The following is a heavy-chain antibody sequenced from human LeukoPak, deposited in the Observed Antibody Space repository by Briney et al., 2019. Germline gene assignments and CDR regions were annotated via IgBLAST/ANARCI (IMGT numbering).Heavy chain of an antibody. V-gene: IGHV5-51*01. CDR3: ARRRRSHGNWFDP. J-gene: IGHJ5*02. CDR2: IYPGDYDI. Sequence: GESLKIFCKGSGYSFTSYWIGWVRQVPGKGLEWMVIIYPGDYDIRYSPSFQGQVTISADRSSSTAYLQWSSLKASDTAMYYCARRRRSHGNWFDPWGQGTLVTVSS. CDR1: GYSFTSYW.